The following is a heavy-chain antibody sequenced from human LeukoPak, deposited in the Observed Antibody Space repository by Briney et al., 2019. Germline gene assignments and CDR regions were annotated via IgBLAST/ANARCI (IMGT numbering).Heavy chain of an antibody. CDR1: GFTFSSYG. CDR3: ARVSGGRGYYFDY. Sequence: PGGSLRLSCAASGFTFSSYGMHWVRQAPGKGLEWVAVISYDGSNKYYADSVKGRFTISRDNSKNTLYLQMNSLRAEDTAVYYCARVSGGRGYYFDYWGQGTLVTVSS. CDR2: ISYDGSNK. J-gene: IGHJ4*02. D-gene: IGHD2-15*01. V-gene: IGHV3-30*03.